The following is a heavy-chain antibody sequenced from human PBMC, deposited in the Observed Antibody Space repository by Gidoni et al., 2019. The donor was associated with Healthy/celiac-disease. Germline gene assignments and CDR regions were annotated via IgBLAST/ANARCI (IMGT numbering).Heavy chain of an antibody. V-gene: IGHV1-69*06. Sequence: HVPLLQSGTEVNKPGSPVTVSCTASVGTFSSYAIRGVRQASGQGLEWMGGIIHIVGTANYAQKFKCRATITADKSMSTAYMELSSLRSEDTAVYYCAREKAMGAYDYWGQGTLVTVSS. J-gene: IGHJ4*02. CDR1: VGTFSSYA. CDR3: AREKAMGAYDY. D-gene: IGHD3-16*01. CDR2: IIHIVGTA.